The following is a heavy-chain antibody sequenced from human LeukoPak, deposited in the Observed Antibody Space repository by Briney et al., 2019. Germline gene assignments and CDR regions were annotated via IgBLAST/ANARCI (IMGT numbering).Heavy chain of an antibody. J-gene: IGHJ4*02. Sequence: SETLSLTCTVSGYSISSGYYWSWIRQPPGKGLGWIGEINHSGSTNYNPSLKSRVTISIDTSKNQFSLKLNSITAADTAVYYCARGYCSSTSCPDFDYWGQGTLVTVSS. CDR3: ARGYCSSTSCPDFDY. CDR1: GYSISSGYY. V-gene: IGHV4-38-2*02. D-gene: IGHD2-2*01. CDR2: INHSGST.